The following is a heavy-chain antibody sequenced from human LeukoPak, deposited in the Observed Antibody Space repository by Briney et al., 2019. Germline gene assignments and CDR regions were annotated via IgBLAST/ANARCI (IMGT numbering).Heavy chain of an antibody. CDR1: GGSISINSYY. CDR3: ARGRYYYDSGGYQSPYYYMDV. V-gene: IGHV4-39*01. CDR2: IYHSGST. D-gene: IGHD3-22*01. J-gene: IGHJ6*03. Sequence: PSETLSLTCTVSGGSISINSYYWGWIRQPPGKGLEWIGSIYHSGSTYYNPSLRSRLTISVDTSKNQFSLKLSSVTAADTAVYYCARGRYYYDSGGYQSPYYYMDVWGKGTTVIVSS.